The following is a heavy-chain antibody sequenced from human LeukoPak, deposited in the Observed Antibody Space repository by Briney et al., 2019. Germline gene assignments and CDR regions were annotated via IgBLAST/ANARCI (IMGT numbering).Heavy chain of an antibody. Sequence: ASVKVSCKASGYTFTGYYMHWVRQAPGQGLEWMGWINPNSGGTNYAQKFQGRVTMTRDTSISTAYMELSRLRSDDTAVYYCARDSHTTSAAEANWFDPWGQGTLVTVSS. J-gene: IGHJ5*02. CDR2: INPNSGGT. V-gene: IGHV1-2*02. D-gene: IGHD2-2*01. CDR1: GYTFTGYY. CDR3: ARDSHTTSAAEANWFDP.